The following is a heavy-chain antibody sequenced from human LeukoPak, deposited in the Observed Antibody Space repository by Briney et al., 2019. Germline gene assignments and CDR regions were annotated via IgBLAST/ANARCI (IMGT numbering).Heavy chain of an antibody. J-gene: IGHJ4*02. Sequence: GGSLRLSCAASGFTFSTYEMNWVRQAPGKGLEWVSYISSSASSIYYADSVKGRFTISRDNARNSLCLQMNSLRAEDTAIYYCARGTYFLDSWGQGTLVTVSS. CDR1: GFTFSTYE. V-gene: IGHV3-48*03. CDR2: ISSSASSI. CDR3: ARGTYFLDS. D-gene: IGHD1-1*01.